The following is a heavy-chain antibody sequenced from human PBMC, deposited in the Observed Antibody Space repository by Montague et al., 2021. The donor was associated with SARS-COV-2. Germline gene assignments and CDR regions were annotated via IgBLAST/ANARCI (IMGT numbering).Heavy chain of an antibody. CDR2: ILYNGTA. D-gene: IGHD6-19*01. Sequence: SETLSLTCSVSGSSLSGYFWSWVRQPPGQRLEWIGYILYNGTATYSPALRSRLTMSVDMSRNQFSLELRSVTVTDTAYYYCTRGNGWYQPWGQGTTVTVSS. J-gene: IGHJ6*02. CDR3: TRGNGWYQP. V-gene: IGHV4-59*13. CDR1: GSSLSGYF.